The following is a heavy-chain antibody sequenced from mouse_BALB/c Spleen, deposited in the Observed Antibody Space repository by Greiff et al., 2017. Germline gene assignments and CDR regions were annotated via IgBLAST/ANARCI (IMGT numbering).Heavy chain of an antibody. CDR1: GYTFTSYV. CDR3: ARLRRRDYYAMDY. J-gene: IGHJ4*01. Sequence: VQLKQSGPELVKPGASVKMSCKASGYTFTSYVMHWVKQKPGQGLEWIGYINPYNDGTKYNEKFKGKATLTSDKSSSTAYMELSSLTSEDSAVYYCARLRRRDYYAMDYWGQGTSVTVSS. V-gene: IGHV1-14*01. CDR2: INPYNDGT. D-gene: IGHD2-12*01.